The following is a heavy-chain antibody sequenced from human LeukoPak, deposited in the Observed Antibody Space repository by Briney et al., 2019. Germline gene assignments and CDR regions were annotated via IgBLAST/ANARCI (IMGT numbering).Heavy chain of an antibody. CDR3: AKDPYYGSGSYYYD. CDR1: GFTFSSYG. J-gene: IGHJ4*02. CDR2: IWYDGSNK. Sequence: GRSLRLSCAASGFTFSSYGMHWVRQAPGKGLEWVAVIWYDGSNKYYADSVKGRFTISRDNSKNTLYLQMNSLRAEDTAVYYCAKDPYYGSGSYYYDWGQGTLVTVSS. V-gene: IGHV3-33*06. D-gene: IGHD3-10*01.